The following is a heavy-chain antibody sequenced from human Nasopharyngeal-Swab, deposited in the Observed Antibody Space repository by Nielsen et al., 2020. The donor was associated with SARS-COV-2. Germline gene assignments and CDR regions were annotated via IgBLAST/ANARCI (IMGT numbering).Heavy chain of an antibody. V-gene: IGHV3-11*01. D-gene: IGHD3-22*01. CDR1: GFTFSDYY. J-gene: IGHJ4*02. CDR2: ISGSGSTI. Sequence: GGSLRLSCAASGFTFSDYYMSWIRQAPGKELEGVSYISGSGSTIYYADSVKGRFTMSRDNAKNSVYLQMNSLRAEDTAVYYCARDDSSGYYGYWGQGTLVTVSS. CDR3: ARDDSSGYYGY.